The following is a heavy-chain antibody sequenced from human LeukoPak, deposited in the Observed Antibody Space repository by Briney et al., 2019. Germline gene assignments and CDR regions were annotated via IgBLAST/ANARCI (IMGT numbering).Heavy chain of an antibody. CDR2: MYYTGTT. J-gene: IGHJ4*02. Sequence: PSETLSLACSVSGGSINSSSWSWIRQPPGKGLEWLAYMYYTGTTKYNPSLSSRVTISVDASKNQFSLKLTSVTAADTAVYYCARGYTYGDFWGPGTLVTVSS. V-gene: IGHV4-59*08. D-gene: IGHD5-18*01. CDR3: ARGYTYGDF. CDR1: GGSINSSS.